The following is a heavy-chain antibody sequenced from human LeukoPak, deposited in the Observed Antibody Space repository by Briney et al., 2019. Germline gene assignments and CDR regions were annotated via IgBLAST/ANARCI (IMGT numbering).Heavy chain of an antibody. V-gene: IGHV1-46*01. Sequence: ASVKVSCKASGYTFTSYYMHWVRQAPGQGLEWMGIINPSGGSTSYAQKFQGRDTMTRDMSTGTVYMELSSLRSEDTAVYYCARGGQKSYSSSWYKYFQHWGQGTLVTVSS. CDR1: GYTFTSYY. CDR2: INPSGGST. J-gene: IGHJ1*01. CDR3: ARGGQKSYSSSWYKYFQH. D-gene: IGHD6-13*01.